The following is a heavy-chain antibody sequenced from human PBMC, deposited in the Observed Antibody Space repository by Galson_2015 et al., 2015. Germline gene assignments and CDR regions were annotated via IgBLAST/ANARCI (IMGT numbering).Heavy chain of an antibody. Sequence: SLRLSCAASGLTFSSYAMHWVRQAPGKGLEWVAVISYDGSNKYYADSVKGRFTISRDNSKNTLYLQMNSLRAEDTAVCYCAREGRDGYNFLDYWGQGTLVTVSS. CDR1: GLTFSSYA. V-gene: IGHV3-30-3*01. D-gene: IGHD5-24*01. CDR3: AREGRDGYNFLDY. CDR2: ISYDGSNK. J-gene: IGHJ4*02.